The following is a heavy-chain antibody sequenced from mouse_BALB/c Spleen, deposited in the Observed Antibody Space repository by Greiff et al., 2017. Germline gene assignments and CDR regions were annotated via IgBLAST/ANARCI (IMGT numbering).Heavy chain of an antibody. J-gene: IGHJ4*01. D-gene: IGHD2-14*01. CDR1: GFTFSSYA. V-gene: IGHV5-9-4*01. CDR3: ARDGGVRGAMDY. Sequence: EVQVVESGGGLVKPGGSLKLSCAASGFTFSSYAMSWVRQSPEKRLEWVAEISSGGSYTYYPDTVTGRFTISRDNAKNTLYLEMSSLRSEDTAMYYCARDGGVRGAMDYWGQGTSVTVSS. CDR2: ISSGGSYT.